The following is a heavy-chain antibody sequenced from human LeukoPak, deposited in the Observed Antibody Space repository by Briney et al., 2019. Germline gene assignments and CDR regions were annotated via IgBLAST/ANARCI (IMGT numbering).Heavy chain of an antibody. CDR1: GFTFSSYA. CDR3: ARGDSSGWSLNGVFDY. Sequence: PGGSLRLSCAASGFTFSSYAMHWVRQAPGKGLEYVSAISSNGGSTYYANSVKGRFTISRDNSKNTLYLQMGSLRAEDMAVYYCARGDSSGWSLNGVFDYWGQGTLVTVSS. CDR2: ISSNGGST. V-gene: IGHV3-64*01. D-gene: IGHD6-19*01. J-gene: IGHJ4*02.